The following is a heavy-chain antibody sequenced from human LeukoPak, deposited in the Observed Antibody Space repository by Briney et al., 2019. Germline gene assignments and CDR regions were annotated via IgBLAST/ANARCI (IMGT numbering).Heavy chain of an antibody. V-gene: IGHV3-53*01. D-gene: IGHD6-19*01. CDR2: IYSGGST. CDR3: ARGARIAVALYYFDY. J-gene: IGHJ4*02. Sequence: PGGSLRLSCAASGFTVSSNYMSWVRQAPGKGLEWVSVIYSGGSTYYADSAKGRFTISRDNSKNTLYLQMNSLRAEDTAVYYCARGARIAVALYYFDYWGQGTLVTVSS. CDR1: GFTVSSNY.